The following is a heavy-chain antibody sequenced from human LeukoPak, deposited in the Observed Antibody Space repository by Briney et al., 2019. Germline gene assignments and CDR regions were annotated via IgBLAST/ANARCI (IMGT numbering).Heavy chain of an antibody. CDR2: IQNSALYRATI. D-gene: IGHD2/OR15-2a*01. CDR3: ARLTSTFYYSMDV. J-gene: IGHJ6*02. CDR1: GGSIGSFY. Sequence: SSETLSLTCAVSGGSIGSFYWTWIRQPPGKGLEWIGYIQNSALYRATIKSSPSLQSRVSLSIVTSKKQVSLTVNSVTAADTALYYCARLTSTFYYSMDVWGPGTAVTVSS. V-gene: IGHV4-4*08.